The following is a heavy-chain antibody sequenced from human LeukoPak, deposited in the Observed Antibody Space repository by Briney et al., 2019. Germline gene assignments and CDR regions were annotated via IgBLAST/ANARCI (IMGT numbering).Heavy chain of an antibody. Sequence: ASVKVSCKASGGTFSSYAISWVRQAPGQGLEWMGGIIPIFGTANYAQKFQSRVTITADESTSTAYMELSSLRSEDTAVYYCARAPYCSGGSCYSILYFQHWGQGTLVTVSS. J-gene: IGHJ1*01. CDR3: ARAPYCSGGSCYSILYFQH. V-gene: IGHV1-69*13. CDR2: IIPIFGTA. D-gene: IGHD2-15*01. CDR1: GGTFSSYA.